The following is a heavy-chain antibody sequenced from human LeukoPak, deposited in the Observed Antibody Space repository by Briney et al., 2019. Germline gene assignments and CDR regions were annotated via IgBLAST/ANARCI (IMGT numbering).Heavy chain of an antibody. CDR1: GFTFSSYS. Sequence: GGSLRLSCAASGFTFSSYSMNWVRQAPGKGLEWVSYISSSSSTIYYADSVKGRFTISRDNAKNSLYLQMNSLRAEDTAVYYCARGLRVLGYMDVWGKGTTVTVSS. J-gene: IGHJ6*03. D-gene: IGHD3-3*01. CDR3: ARGLRVLGYMDV. CDR2: ISSSSSTI. V-gene: IGHV3-48*01.